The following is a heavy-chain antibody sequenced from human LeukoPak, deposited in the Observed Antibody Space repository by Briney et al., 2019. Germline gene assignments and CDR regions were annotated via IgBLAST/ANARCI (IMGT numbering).Heavy chain of an antibody. CDR3: ARDLYYYDTTPGMDV. CDR2: ISSSSSYI. Sequence: PGGSPRLSCAASGFTFSSYSMNWVRQAPGKGLEWVSSISSSSSYIYYADSVKGRFTISRDNAKNSLYLQMNSLRAEDTAVYYCARDLYYYDTTPGMDVWGQGTTVTVSS. CDR1: GFTFSSYS. V-gene: IGHV3-21*01. J-gene: IGHJ6*02. D-gene: IGHD3-22*01.